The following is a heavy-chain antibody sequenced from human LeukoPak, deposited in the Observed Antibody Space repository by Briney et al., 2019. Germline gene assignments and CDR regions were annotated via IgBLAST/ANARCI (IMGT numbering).Heavy chain of an antibody. CDR1: GGSIRSYY. CDR2: IYYSGST. J-gene: IGHJ5*02. Sequence: SETLSLTCTVSGGSIRSYYWSWIRQPPGKGLEWIGYIYYSGSTNYNPSLKSRVTISVDTSKNQFSLKLSSVTAADTAVYYCARYSSSSPFTWFDPWGQGTLVTVSS. V-gene: IGHV4-59*01. CDR3: ARYSSSSPFTWFDP. D-gene: IGHD6-6*01.